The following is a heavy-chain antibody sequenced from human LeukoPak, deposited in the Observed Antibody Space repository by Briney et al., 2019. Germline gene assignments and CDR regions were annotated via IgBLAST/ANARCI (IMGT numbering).Heavy chain of an antibody. J-gene: IGHJ4*02. CDR2: IYTSGST. Sequence: SQTLSLTCTVSVGSISSGSYYWSWIRQPAGKGLEWIGRIYTSGSTNYNPSLKSRVTISVDTSKNQFSLKLSSVTAADTAVYYCARDRSLRPPFLYFYYWGQGTLVTVSS. V-gene: IGHV4-61*02. D-gene: IGHD3-3*01. CDR1: VGSISSGSYY. CDR3: ARDRSLRPPFLYFYY.